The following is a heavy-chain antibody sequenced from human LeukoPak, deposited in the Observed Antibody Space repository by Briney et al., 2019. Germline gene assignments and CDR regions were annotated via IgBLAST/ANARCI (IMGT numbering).Heavy chain of an antibody. CDR2: IYYSGNT. D-gene: IGHD1-26*01. CDR3: AHFKGGSFDF. Sequence: SETLSLTCTVSVGSFSSSNYYWGWSRKPPGEGLEWFGSIYYSGNTYYTPSLKSRVTISVDTSKNQFSLKLTSVSAADTAVYYCAHFKGGSFDFWGQGTMVTVSS. CDR1: VGSFSSSNYY. V-gene: IGHV4-39*01. J-gene: IGHJ3*01.